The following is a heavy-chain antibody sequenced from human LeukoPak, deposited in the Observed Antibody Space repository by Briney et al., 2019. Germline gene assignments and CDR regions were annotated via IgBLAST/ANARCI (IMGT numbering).Heavy chain of an antibody. J-gene: IGHJ4*02. CDR1: GGSISSYY. V-gene: IGHV4-59*08. CDR3: ARGIVATPQPLFDY. CDR2: IYYSGST. D-gene: IGHD5-12*01. Sequence: PSETLSLTCTVSGGSISSYYWSWIRQPPGKGLEWIGYIYYSGSTNYNPSLKSRVPISVDTSKNQFSLKLSSVTAADTAVYYCARGIVATPQPLFDYWGQGTLVTVSS.